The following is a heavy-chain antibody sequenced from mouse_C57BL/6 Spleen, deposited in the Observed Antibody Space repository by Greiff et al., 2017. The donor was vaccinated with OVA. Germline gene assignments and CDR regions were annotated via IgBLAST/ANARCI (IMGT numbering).Heavy chain of an antibody. CDR2: IYPRSGNT. CDR3: ARSGYYGSRGWYYDV. V-gene: IGHV1-81*01. J-gene: IGHJ1*03. D-gene: IGHD1-1*01. CDR1: GYTFTSYG. Sequence: VQLQESGAELARPGASVTLSCKASGYTFTSYGISWVKQRTGQGLEWIGEIYPRSGNTYYNEKFKGKATLTEDKSTGTAYVELRSLTSEDAAVYFCARSGYYGSRGWYYDVWGTGTTVTVSS.